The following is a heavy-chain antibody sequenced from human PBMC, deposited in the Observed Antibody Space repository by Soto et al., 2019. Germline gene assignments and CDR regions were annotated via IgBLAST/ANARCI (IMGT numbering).Heavy chain of an antibody. D-gene: IGHD3-16*02. CDR1: GFTFSGSA. J-gene: IGHJ4*02. CDR3: ICMWTFGGVIVDY. CDR2: IRSKANSYAT. V-gene: IGHV3-73*01. Sequence: GGSLRLSCAASGFTFSGSAMHWVRQASGKGLEWVGRIRSKANSYATAYAASVKGRFTISRDDSKNTAYLQMNSLKTEDTAVYYCICMWTFGGVIVDYWGQGTLVTVSS.